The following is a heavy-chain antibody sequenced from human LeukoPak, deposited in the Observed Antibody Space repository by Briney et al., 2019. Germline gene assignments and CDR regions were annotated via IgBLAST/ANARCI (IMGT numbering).Heavy chain of an antibody. CDR1: GFTFSTYA. CDR2: SGSGGGT. J-gene: IGHJ6*03. V-gene: IGHV3-23*01. D-gene: IGHD1-26*01. CDR3: AKNRGAGSHYYYHMNV. Sequence: GGSLRLSCAASGFTFSTYAMSWVRQAAGKGLEWVSLSGSGGGTYYADSVKGRFTISRDNSKNTLYLQLNSLRVEDTAVYYCAKNRGAGSHYYYHMNVWGKGTTVTVSS.